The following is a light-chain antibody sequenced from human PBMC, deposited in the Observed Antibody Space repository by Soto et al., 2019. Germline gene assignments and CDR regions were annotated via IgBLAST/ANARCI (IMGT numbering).Light chain of an antibody. CDR3: QQFNSYPRT. Sequence: IQLTQSPSSLSASVGDRVTITCRASQGIRNYLAWYQQKPGKAPKLLIYAASALQSGVPSRFSGSGSGTDFTLTISSLQPEDSANYYCQQFNSYPRTFGPGNKVDIK. J-gene: IGKJ3*01. CDR2: AAS. V-gene: IGKV1-9*01. CDR1: QGIRNY.